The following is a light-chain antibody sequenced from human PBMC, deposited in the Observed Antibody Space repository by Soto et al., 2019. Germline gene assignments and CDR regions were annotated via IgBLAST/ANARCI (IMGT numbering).Light chain of an antibody. J-gene: IGKJ1*01. CDR2: LSS. Sequence: DIVMTQSPLSLPVTPGEPASISCRSSQSLLHSKGYNYLDWYLQKPGQSPQLLIFLSSNRASGVPARCRGSREGTDFTVKVSSVEAGEVGVYDGKQAQQTPWRSGRGTRVEI. CDR3: KQAQQTPWR. CDR1: QSLLHSKGYNY. V-gene: IGKV2-28*01.